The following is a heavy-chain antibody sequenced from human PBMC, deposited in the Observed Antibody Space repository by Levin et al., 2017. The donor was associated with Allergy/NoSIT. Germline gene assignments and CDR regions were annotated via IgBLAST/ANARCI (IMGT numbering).Heavy chain of an antibody. J-gene: IGHJ3*02. Sequence: GESLKISCKASGYTFTSYGISWVRQAPGQGLEWMGWISAYNGNTNYAQKLQGRVTMTTDTSTSTAYMELRSLRSDDTAVYYCARDGRSSSWYLDAFDSWGQGTMVTVSS. CDR3: ARDGRSSSWYLDAFDS. CDR1: GYTFTSYG. D-gene: IGHD6-13*01. CDR2: ISAYNGNT. V-gene: IGHV1-18*01.